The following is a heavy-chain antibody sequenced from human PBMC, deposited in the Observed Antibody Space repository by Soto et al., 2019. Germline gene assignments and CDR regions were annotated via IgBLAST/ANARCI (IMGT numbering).Heavy chain of an antibody. CDR2: ICHDESNT. V-gene: IGHV3-33*01. CDR3: ARDPISSSSFDY. CDR1: GFTFSSYC. D-gene: IGHD6-13*01. J-gene: IGHJ4*02. Sequence: GESLTLSCAASGFTFSSYCMDWVRQGPGKGLEWVAVICHDESNTYYAHSVKGRFTISRDNSKNTLYLQMNSLTAEDTAMYYCARDPISSSSFDYWGQGTLVTVSS.